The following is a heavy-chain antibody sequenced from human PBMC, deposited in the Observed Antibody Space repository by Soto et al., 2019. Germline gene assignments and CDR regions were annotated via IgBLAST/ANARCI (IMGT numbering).Heavy chain of an antibody. CDR3: TKARSKYYYYYGMDV. CDR1: GFTFSTFA. J-gene: IGHJ6*02. D-gene: IGHD4-4*01. CDR2: ISGSGGST. Sequence: EVQLLESGGGLVQPGGSLRLSFAASGFTFSTFAMTWVRQAPGKGLEWVSGISGSGGSTYYADSVKGRFTISRDNSKNTMYLQMNTLRAEDTAVYYCTKARSKYYYYYGMDVWGQGTTVTVSS. V-gene: IGHV3-23*01.